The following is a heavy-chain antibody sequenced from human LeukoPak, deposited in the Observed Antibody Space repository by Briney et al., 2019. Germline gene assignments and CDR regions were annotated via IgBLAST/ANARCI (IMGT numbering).Heavy chain of an antibody. Sequence: GESLKISCKGSGYSFTSYWIGWVRPMPGKGLEGMGIIYPGDSDTRYSPSFQGQVTISADKSISTAYLQWSSLKAPDTAMYYCASLGPYYYDSRGYLSYWGQGTLVTVSS. V-gene: IGHV5-51*01. D-gene: IGHD3-22*01. CDR2: IYPGDSDT. CDR3: ASLGPYYYDSRGYLSY. J-gene: IGHJ4*02. CDR1: GYSFTSYW.